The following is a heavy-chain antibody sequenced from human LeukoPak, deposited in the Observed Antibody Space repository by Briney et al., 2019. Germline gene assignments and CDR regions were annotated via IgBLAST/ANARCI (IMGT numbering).Heavy chain of an antibody. CDR3: ARIRTAAGILDY. V-gene: IGHV4-34*01. CDR2: INHSGST. CDR1: XXXXXGYY. D-gene: IGHD6-13*01. J-gene: IGHJ4*02. Sequence: PSETLXXTCXXXXXXXXGYYWSWIRQPPGKGLEWIGEINHSGSTNYNPSLKSRVTISVDTSKNQFSLKLSSVTAADTAVYYCARIRTAAGILDYWGQGTLVTVSS.